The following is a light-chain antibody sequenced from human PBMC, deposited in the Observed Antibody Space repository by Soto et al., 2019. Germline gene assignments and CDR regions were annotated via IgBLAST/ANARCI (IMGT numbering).Light chain of an antibody. V-gene: IGLV2-23*02. Sequence: QSALTQPASVAGSPGPSSTLSCTGTSTDIGNYNHVSWYHQHPGKAPKLRIYEVTQRPSDISNRFSGSKYGNTAFLTISGLQAEDDGDYYCGSYEGCTTCLIVFGGGTKLTVL. CDR3: GSYEGCTTCLIV. CDR1: STDIGNYNH. CDR2: EVT. J-gene: IGLJ2*01.